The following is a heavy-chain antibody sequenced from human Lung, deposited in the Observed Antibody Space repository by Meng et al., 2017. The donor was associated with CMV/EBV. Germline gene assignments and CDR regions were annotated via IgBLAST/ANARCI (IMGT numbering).Heavy chain of an antibody. V-gene: IGHV1-69*05. Sequence: FSSYAISWVRQAPGQGLEWMGGIIPIFGTANYAQKFQGRVTITTDESTSTAYMELSSLRSEDTAVYYCARGGGYCSSTSCYYFDYWGQGTLVTVSS. J-gene: IGHJ4*02. CDR1: FSSYA. D-gene: IGHD2-2*03. CDR3: ARGGGYCSSTSCYYFDY. CDR2: IIPIFGTA.